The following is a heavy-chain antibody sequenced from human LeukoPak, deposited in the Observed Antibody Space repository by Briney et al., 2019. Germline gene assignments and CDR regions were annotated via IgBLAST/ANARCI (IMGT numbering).Heavy chain of an antibody. CDR1: GGSISSSSYY. D-gene: IGHD3-3*01. V-gene: IGHV4-39*07. CDR2: IYYSGST. J-gene: IGHJ6*03. CDR3: ARAYYDFWSGYFYPQRYYYYMDV. Sequence: PSETLSLTCTVSGGSISSSSYYWGWIRQPPGKGLEWIGSIYYSGSTYYNPSLKSRVTISVDTSKNQFSLKLSSVTAADTAVYYCARAYYDFWSGYFYPQRYYYYMDVWGKGTTVTVSS.